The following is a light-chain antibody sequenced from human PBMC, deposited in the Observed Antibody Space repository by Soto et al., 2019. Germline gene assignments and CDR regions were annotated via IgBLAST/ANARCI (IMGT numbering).Light chain of an antibody. CDR2: AAA. CDR3: QQSYSAPRT. J-gene: IGKJ2*01. Sequence: DIQMTQTPSSLSASVGDRVTITCRASQSISNYLNWYQQKPGKAPKLLIYAAANLRSGVPSRFSGSGSGTHFTLTVSSLQPEDFATYYCQQSYSAPRTFGQGTKLEIK. CDR1: QSISNY. V-gene: IGKV1-39*01.